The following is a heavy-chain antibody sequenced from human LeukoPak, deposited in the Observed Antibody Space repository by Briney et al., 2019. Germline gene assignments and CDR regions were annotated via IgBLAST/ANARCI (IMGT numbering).Heavy chain of an antibody. CDR3: ARQRLSGYYDTGGHYNFDY. Sequence: PSETLSLTCTVSGASINSYYWSWIRQPPGKGLEWIGYIYYSGSTNNNPSLKSRVTISLDTSKNQFSLKLSSVTAADTAVYYCARQRLSGYYDTGGHYNFDYWGQGTLVTVSS. V-gene: IGHV4-59*08. CDR1: GASINSYY. CDR2: IYYSGST. D-gene: IGHD3-22*01. J-gene: IGHJ4*02.